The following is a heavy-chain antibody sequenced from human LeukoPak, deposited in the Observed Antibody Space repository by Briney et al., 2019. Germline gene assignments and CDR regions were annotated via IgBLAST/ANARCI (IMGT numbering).Heavy chain of an antibody. CDR2: IYYSGST. D-gene: IGHD3-10*01. CDR1: GGSISSYY. V-gene: IGHV4-59*01. Sequence: SETLSLTCTVSGGSISSYYWSWIRQPPGKGLEWIGYIYYSGSTNYNPSLKSRVTISVDTSKNQFSLKLSSVTAADTAVDYCARGPSILLWFGELSWFDPWGQGTLVTVSS. CDR3: ARGPSILLWFGELSWFDP. J-gene: IGHJ5*02.